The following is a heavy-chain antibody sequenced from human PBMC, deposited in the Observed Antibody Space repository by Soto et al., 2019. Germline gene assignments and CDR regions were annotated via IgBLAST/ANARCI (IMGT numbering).Heavy chain of an antibody. CDR2: IIPVFGTA. V-gene: IGHV1-69*12. CDR1: GGSLSNYG. Sequence: QVQLVQSGAEVKKPGSSVKVSCKASGGSLSNYGISWVRQAPGQGLEWMGGIIPVFGTANYAQKFQGRVTITADEYTSIGYMDVTSLKSEDTAVYYCARGDATKIVVTTYYAMDVWGQGTTVTVSS. CDR3: ARGDATKIVVTTYYAMDV. J-gene: IGHJ6*02. D-gene: IGHD3-9*01.